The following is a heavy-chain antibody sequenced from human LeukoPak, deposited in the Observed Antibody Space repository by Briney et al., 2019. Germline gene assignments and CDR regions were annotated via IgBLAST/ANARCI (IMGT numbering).Heavy chain of an antibody. Sequence: GGTLRLSCAASGFSFSSYGMSWVRQAPGKGLEWVSSISGSGGSPYYADSVKGRFTISRDNSKNTLYLQMNSLRAEDTAVYYCAKGPLLWDWGQGTLVTVSS. CDR2: ISGSGGSP. D-gene: IGHD2/OR15-2a*01. CDR3: AKGPLLWD. J-gene: IGHJ4*02. V-gene: IGHV3-23*01. CDR1: GFSFSSYG.